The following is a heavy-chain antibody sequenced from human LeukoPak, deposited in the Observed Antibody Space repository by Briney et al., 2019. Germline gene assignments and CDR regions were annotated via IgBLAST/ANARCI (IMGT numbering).Heavy chain of an antibody. D-gene: IGHD4-23*01. CDR2: ISGSGGST. J-gene: IGHJ4*02. V-gene: IGHV3-23*01. CDR3: AKDHDYGGNKVEFDY. Sequence: GGSLRLSCAASGFTFSSYAMSWVRQPPGKGLEWGSAISGSGGSTYYADSVKGRFTISRDNSKNTLYLQMNSLRAEDTAVYYCAKDHDYGGNKVEFDYWGQGTLVTVSS. CDR1: GFTFSSYA.